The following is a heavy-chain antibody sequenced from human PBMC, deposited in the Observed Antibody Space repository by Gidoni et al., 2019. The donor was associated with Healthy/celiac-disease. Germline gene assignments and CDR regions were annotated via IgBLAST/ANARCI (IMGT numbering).Heavy chain of an antibody. CDR2: IYYSGST. D-gene: IGHD3-22*01. J-gene: IGHJ4*02. Sequence: QVQLQESGPGLVKPSETLSLTCTVAGGSISSYYWSWIRQPPGKGLEWIGYIYYSGSTNYNPSLKSRVTISVDTSKNQFSLKLSSVTAADTAVYYCARERYYDSYDMQAIDYWGQGTLVTVSS. CDR3: ARERYYDSYDMQAIDY. V-gene: IGHV4-59*01. CDR1: GGSISSYY.